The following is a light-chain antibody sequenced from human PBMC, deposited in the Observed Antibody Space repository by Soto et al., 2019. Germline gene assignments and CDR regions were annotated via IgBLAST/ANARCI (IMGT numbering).Light chain of an antibody. CDR3: QQYGSSPSIT. J-gene: IGKJ5*01. Sequence: EMVLTQSPGTLSLSPGERATLSCRASQSFSSSYLAWYQQKPGQAPRLLIYGASSRATGIPDRFSGSGSGTDFTLTISRLEPEDFAVYYCQQYGSSPSITLGQGTRMEIK. V-gene: IGKV3-20*01. CDR2: GAS. CDR1: QSFSSSY.